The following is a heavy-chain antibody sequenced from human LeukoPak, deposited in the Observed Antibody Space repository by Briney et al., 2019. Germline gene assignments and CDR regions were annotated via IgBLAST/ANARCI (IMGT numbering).Heavy chain of an antibody. Sequence: TSETLSLTCTVSGGSINNYYWTWIRQPPGKGLEWLGYIHYSGFTNYNPSLKSRLSISVDTSNNQFSLNLNSVTAADTAVYYCARDRGGLDAFDIWGQGTMVTVSS. CDR2: IHYSGFT. J-gene: IGHJ3*02. D-gene: IGHD3-10*01. CDR1: GGSINNYY. V-gene: IGHV4-59*12. CDR3: ARDRGGLDAFDI.